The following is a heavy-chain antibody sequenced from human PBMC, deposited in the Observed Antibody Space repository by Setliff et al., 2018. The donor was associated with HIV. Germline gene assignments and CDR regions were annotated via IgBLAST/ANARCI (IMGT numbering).Heavy chain of an antibody. J-gene: IGHJ4*02. V-gene: IGHV3-30*02. CDR2: IRYDGTNE. CDR3: AKDRYSTGWHLDH. CDR1: GFTFSSFD. Sequence: SGGSLRLSCASSGFTFSSFDMHWVRQAPGKGLEWVAGIRYDGTNEYYADSVKGRFSISRDNSKNTVNLQMSSLIGEDTAVYYCAKDRYSTGWHLDHWGQGTPVTVSS. D-gene: IGHD6-19*01.